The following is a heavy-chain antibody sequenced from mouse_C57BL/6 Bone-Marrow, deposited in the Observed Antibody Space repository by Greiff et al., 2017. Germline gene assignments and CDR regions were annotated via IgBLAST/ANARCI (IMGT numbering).Heavy chain of an antibody. V-gene: IGHV1-42*01. CDR1: GYSFTGYY. CDR2: INPSTGGT. Sequence: EVQLQQSGPELVKPGASVKISCKASGYSFTGYYMNWVKQSPEKSLEWIGKINPSTGGTTYNQKFKAKATFTGDKSPSTAYMQLKSLTSEHSAVYYGARSCPPGGSSSYWYFDVWGTGTTVTVSS. J-gene: IGHJ1*03. D-gene: IGHD1-1*01. CDR3: ARSCPPGGSSSYWYFDV.